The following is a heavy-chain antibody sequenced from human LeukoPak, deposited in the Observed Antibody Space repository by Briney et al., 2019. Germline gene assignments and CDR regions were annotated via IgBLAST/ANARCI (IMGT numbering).Heavy chain of an antibody. J-gene: IGHJ5*02. CDR2: IYTDGAT. V-gene: IGHV3-66*01. CDR3: ARDRAGSKPWVEFHR. CDR1: GVTFSEGD. Sequence: GGSLRLSCALSGVTFSEGDMSWGRQAPGRGVEWGSLIYTDGATHYSDSVKGRFTISRDTSNNTVYLEMRNLRPEDTAVYFCARDRAGSKPWVEFHRWGQGTLVTVSS. D-gene: IGHD3-10*01.